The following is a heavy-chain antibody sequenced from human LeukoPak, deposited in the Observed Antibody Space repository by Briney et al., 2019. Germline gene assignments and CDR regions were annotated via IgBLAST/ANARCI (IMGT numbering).Heavy chain of an antibody. CDR2: ISGSGGST. V-gene: IGHV3-23*01. J-gene: IGHJ6*03. Sequence: GGSLRLSCAASGFTFSSYAMSWVRQAPGKGLEWVSAISGSGGSTYYADSVKGRFTISRDNSKNTLYLQMNSLRAEDTAVNYCAKDTAYDFWSGPDLYYYYYMDVWGKGTTVTVSS. CDR1: GFTFSSYA. D-gene: IGHD3-3*01. CDR3: AKDTAYDFWSGPDLYYYYYMDV.